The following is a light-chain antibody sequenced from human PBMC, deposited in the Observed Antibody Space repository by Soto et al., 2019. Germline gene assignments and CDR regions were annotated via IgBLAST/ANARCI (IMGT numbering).Light chain of an antibody. Sequence: IGMTQSPATLSVSPGERATLSCRASQSVRSNLAWYQQKPGQAPRLLIYGASTRATGIPARFSGSGSGTQFTLTISSLQSEDFAVYYCQQYNNWPPAWTFGQGTKVDIK. CDR1: QSVRSN. CDR2: GAS. J-gene: IGKJ1*01. CDR3: QQYNNWPPAWT. V-gene: IGKV3-15*01.